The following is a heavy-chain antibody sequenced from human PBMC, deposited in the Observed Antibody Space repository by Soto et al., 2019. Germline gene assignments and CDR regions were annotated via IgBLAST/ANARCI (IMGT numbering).Heavy chain of an antibody. CDR2: ISRSSSYI. Sequence: GGSLRLSCAASGFTFSSYSMTWVRQAPGKGLEWVSSISRSSSYIYYADSVLGRFTISRDNAKNSLYLQMNSLRAEDTAVYFCARHPIVGATHEFDFWGQGTLVTVSS. J-gene: IGHJ4*02. CDR3: ARHPIVGATHEFDF. V-gene: IGHV3-21*01. CDR1: GFTFSSYS. D-gene: IGHD1-26*01.